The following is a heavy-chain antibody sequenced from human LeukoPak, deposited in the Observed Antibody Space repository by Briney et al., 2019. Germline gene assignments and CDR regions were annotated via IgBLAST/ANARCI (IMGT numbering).Heavy chain of an antibody. V-gene: IGHV3-53*01. J-gene: IGHJ6*02. D-gene: IGHD3-10*01. CDR3: ARDPSFSVPYYYYGMDV. CDR2: IYTGGST. Sequence: GGSLRFSCAASGFVVSSNYMSWVRQTPGKGLEWVSVIYTGGSTYYADSVKGRFTISRDKSKNTLYLQMNSLRAEDTAVYFCARDPSFSVPYYYYGMDVWGQGTTVTVSS. CDR1: GFVVSSNY.